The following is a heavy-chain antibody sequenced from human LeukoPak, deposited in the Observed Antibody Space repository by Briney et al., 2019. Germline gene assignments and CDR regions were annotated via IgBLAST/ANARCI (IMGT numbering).Heavy chain of an antibody. V-gene: IGHV4-39*07. D-gene: IGHD6-13*01. Sequence: SETLSLTCTVSGGSISSGSYYWGWIRQPPGKGLEWIGSIYYSGSTYYNPSLKSRVTISVDTSKNQFSLKLSSVTAADTAVYYCARAGLGIATKFDPWGQGTLVTVSS. CDR2: IYYSGST. J-gene: IGHJ5*02. CDR3: ARAGLGIATKFDP. CDR1: GGSISSGSYY.